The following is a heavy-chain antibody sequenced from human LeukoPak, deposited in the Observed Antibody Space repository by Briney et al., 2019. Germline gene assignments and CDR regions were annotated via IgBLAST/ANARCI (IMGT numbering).Heavy chain of an antibody. CDR3: ARENLDGTKGRRHMDV. CDR1: GFTVSSNY. V-gene: IGHV3-53*01. Sequence: GGSLRLSCAASGFTVSSNYMSWVRQAPGKGLEWVSVIYSGGSTYYADSVKGRFTISRDSSKNTLYLQMNSLRAEDTAVYYCARENLDGTKGRRHMDVWGQGTTVTVSS. D-gene: IGHD1-1*01. J-gene: IGHJ6*02. CDR2: IYSGGST.